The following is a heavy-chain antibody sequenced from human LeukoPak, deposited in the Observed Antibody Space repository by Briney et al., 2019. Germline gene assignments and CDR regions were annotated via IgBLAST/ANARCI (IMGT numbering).Heavy chain of an antibody. D-gene: IGHD3-22*01. Sequence: SVKVSCKASGGTFSSYAISWVRQAPGQGLEWMGGIIPIFGTANYAQKFQGRVTITADESTSTAYMELSSLRSEDTAVYFCAKEDSDSSGFFDYWGQGTLVTVSS. J-gene: IGHJ4*02. CDR1: GGTFSSYA. CDR2: IIPIFGTA. V-gene: IGHV1-69*13. CDR3: AKEDSDSSGFFDY.